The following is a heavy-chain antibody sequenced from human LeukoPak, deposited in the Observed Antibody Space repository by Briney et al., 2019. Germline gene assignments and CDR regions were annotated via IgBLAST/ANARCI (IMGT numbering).Heavy chain of an antibody. J-gene: IGHJ4*02. D-gene: IGHD3-16*01. V-gene: IGHV4-39*07. CDR1: GGSISSSSYY. Sequence: PSETLSLTCTVSGGSISSSSYYWGWIRQPPGKGLEWIGSIYYSGSTYYNPSLKSRVTISVDTSKNQFSLKLSSVTAADTAVYYCARANAFGGVRIDYWGQGTLVTVSS. CDR2: IYYSGST. CDR3: ARANAFGGVRIDY.